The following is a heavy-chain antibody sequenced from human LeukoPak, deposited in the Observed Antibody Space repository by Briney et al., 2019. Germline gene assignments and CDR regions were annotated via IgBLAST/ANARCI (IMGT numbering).Heavy chain of an antibody. CDR1: GGSISSSGYY. Sequence: SETLSLTCNVSGGSISSSGYYWGWIRQPPGKGLEWIGSIYDSGRTYYNPSLKSRVTISVDTSRNQFSLKLTSVTAADTAVYYCARDGTPSRRDGYSTDYWGQGALVTVSS. CDR2: IYDSGRT. CDR3: ARDGTPSRRDGYSTDY. D-gene: IGHD5-24*01. V-gene: IGHV4-39*07. J-gene: IGHJ4*02.